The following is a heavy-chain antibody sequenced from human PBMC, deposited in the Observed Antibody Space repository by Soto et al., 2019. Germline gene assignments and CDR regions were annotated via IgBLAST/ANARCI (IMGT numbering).Heavy chain of an antibody. CDR3: ARDPPTDFSGYYSYYFDY. CDR1: GFTFSSYA. J-gene: IGHJ4*02. D-gene: IGHD3-22*01. Sequence: QVQLVESGGGVVQPGRSLRLSCAASGFTFSSYAMHWVRQAPGKGLEWVAVTSYDGSNKYYADSVKGRFTISRDNSKNTLYLQMNSLRAEDTAVYYCARDPPTDFSGYYSYYFDYWGQGTLVTVSS. V-gene: IGHV3-30-3*01. CDR2: TSYDGSNK.